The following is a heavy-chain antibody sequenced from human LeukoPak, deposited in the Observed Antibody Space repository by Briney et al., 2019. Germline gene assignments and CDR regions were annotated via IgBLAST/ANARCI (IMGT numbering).Heavy chain of an antibody. V-gene: IGHV4-59*05. CDR1: GGSISSYY. CDR3: ARPRGSSSWPGDYGMDV. CDR2: IYYSGST. D-gene: IGHD6-13*01. J-gene: IGHJ6*02. Sequence: SETLSLTCTVSGGSISSYYWSWIRQPPGKGLEWIGSIYYSGSTYYNPSLKSRVTISVDTSKNQFSLKLSSVTAADTAVYYCARPRGSSSWPGDYGMDVRGQGTTVTVSS.